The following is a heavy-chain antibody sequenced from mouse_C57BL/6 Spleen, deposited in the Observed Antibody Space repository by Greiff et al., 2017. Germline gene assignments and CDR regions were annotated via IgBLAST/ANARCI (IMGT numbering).Heavy chain of an antibody. J-gene: IGHJ4*01. CDR2: IYPGDGDT. V-gene: IGHV1-80*01. D-gene: IGHD1-1*01. Sequence: VQLQQSGAELVKPGASVKISCKASGYAFSSYWMNWVKQRPGKGLEGIGQIYPGDGDTNYNGKFKGKAKLTADKASSTAYMQRSSLTSEDSAVYFCARPYYYGSGGLYAMDYWGQGTSVTVSS. CDR3: ARPYYYGSGGLYAMDY. CDR1: GYAFSSYW.